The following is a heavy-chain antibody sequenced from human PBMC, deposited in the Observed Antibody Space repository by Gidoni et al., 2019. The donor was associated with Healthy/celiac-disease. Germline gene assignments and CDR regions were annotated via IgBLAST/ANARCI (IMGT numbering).Heavy chain of an antibody. J-gene: IGHJ3*02. CDR3: VKDLDDAFDI. V-gene: IGHV3-64D*06. Sequence: EVQLVESGGGLVQPGGSLRLSCSASGFTFSSYAMHWVRQAPGKGLEYVSAISSNWGSTYYADSGKGRFTHSRDNSKNTLYLQMSSLRAEDTAVYYCVKDLDDAFDIWGQGTMVTVSS. CDR1: GFTFSSYA. CDR2: ISSNWGST.